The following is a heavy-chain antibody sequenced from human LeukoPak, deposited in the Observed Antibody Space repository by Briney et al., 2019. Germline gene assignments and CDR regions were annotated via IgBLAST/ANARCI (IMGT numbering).Heavy chain of an antibody. CDR1: GYTFTSYG. J-gene: IGHJ6*02. Sequence: ASVKVSCTASGYTFTSYGISWVRQAPGQGLEWMGWISAYNGNTNYAQKLQGRVTMTTDTSTSTAYMELRSLRSDDTAVYYCASYCSGGSCYSAAGKRRMDVWGQGTTVTVSS. CDR2: ISAYNGNT. D-gene: IGHD2-15*01. V-gene: IGHV1-18*01. CDR3: ASYCSGGSCYSAAGKRRMDV.